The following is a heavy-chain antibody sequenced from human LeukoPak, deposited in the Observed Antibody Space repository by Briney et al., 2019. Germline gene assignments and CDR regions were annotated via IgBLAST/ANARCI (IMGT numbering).Heavy chain of an antibody. D-gene: IGHD4-17*01. CDR1: GYTFFTYW. CDR3: ARPSTTVDWYFDL. J-gene: IGHJ2*01. V-gene: IGHV5-51*01. Sequence: GESLKISCKGSGYTFFTYWIGWVRQMPGKGLEGMGIIYTGDSDTRYSPSLQGQVTHSADKSIRTAYLQWSSLKASDTAIYFCARPSTTVDWYFDLWGRGTLVTVSS. CDR2: IYTGDSDT.